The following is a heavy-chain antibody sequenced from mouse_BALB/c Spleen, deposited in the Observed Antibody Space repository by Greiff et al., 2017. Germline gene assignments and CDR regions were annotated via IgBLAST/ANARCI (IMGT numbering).Heavy chain of an antibody. CDR3: AGHNYGYRDAMDY. V-gene: IGHV5-9-4*01. CDR1: GFTFSSYA. J-gene: IGHJ4*01. D-gene: IGHD1-2*01. CDR2: ISSGGSYT. Sequence: DVKLEESGGGLVKPGGSLKLSCAASGFTFSSYAMSWVRQSPEKRLEWVAEISSGGSYTYYPDTVTGRFTISRDNAKNTLYLEMSSLRSEDTAMYYCAGHNYGYRDAMDYWGQGTSVTVSS.